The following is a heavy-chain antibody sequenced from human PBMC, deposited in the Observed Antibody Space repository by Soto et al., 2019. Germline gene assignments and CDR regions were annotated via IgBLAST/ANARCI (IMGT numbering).Heavy chain of an antibody. J-gene: IGHJ4*02. CDR3: TRISLVGATGGRYFDY. Sequence: VQLVESGGGLVQPGGSLRLSCAASGFIFSDHYMDWVRQAPGKGLEWVGRIKNKANSYNKEYAASVKGRFTISRDDSKNSLYLQMNSLKTEDTAVYYCTRISLVGATGGRYFDYWGQGTLLTVSS. D-gene: IGHD1-26*01. V-gene: IGHV3-72*01. CDR1: GFIFSDHY. CDR2: IKNKANSYNK.